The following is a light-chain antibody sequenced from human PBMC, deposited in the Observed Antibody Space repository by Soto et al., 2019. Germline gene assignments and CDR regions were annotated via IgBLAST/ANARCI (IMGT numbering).Light chain of an antibody. CDR3: RQYYSYPLT. Sequence: AIRMTQSPSSLSASTGDRVTITCRASQGISSYLAWYQQKPGKAPKPLIYAASTLQSGVPSRFSGSGSGTDFTLTISCLQSEDFATYYCRQYYSYPLTFGGGTKVDIK. CDR1: QGISSY. V-gene: IGKV1-8*01. CDR2: AAS. J-gene: IGKJ4*01.